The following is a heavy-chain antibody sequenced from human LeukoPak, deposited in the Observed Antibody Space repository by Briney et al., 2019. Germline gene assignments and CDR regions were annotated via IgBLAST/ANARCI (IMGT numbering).Heavy chain of an antibody. Sequence: GGSLRLTCAASGLTFSSYWMTWVRQAPGKGLEWVANIKQDGSEKYYVDSVKGRFTISRDNAKNSLYLQMNSLRVEDTAVYYCASWGPAAYCSNGSCSWGQGTLVTVSS. V-gene: IGHV3-7*01. CDR2: IKQDGSEK. CDR3: ASWGPAAYCSNGSCS. CDR1: GLTFSSYW. J-gene: IGHJ5*02. D-gene: IGHD2-15*01.